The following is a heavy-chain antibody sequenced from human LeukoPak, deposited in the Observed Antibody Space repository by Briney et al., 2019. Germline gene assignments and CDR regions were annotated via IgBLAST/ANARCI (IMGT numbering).Heavy chain of an antibody. D-gene: IGHD5-24*01. CDR1: GFTFNSYG. J-gene: IGHJ6*03. CDR3: AKDGGLHLYYYYNYMDI. CDR2: IRYDGSYE. Sequence: PGGSLRLSCAASGFTFNSYGMHWVRQAPGKGLEWVAFIRYDGSYEYYADSVKGRFTISRGNSKTTLYLQMNSLRSEDTAVYYCAKDGGLHLYYYYNYMDIWGKGTTVTVSS. V-gene: IGHV3-30*02.